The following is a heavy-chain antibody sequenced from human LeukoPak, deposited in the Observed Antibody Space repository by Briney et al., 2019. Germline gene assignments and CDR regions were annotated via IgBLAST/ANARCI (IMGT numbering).Heavy chain of an antibody. J-gene: IGHJ3*02. Sequence: SETLSLTCTVSGGSISSGGYYWSWIRQHPGKGLEWIGYIYYSGSTYYNPSLKSRVTISVDTSKNQFSLKLSSVTAADTAVYYCARAMTTVGPDAFDIWGQGTMVTVPS. CDR2: IYYSGST. CDR1: GGSISSGGYY. V-gene: IGHV4-31*03. D-gene: IGHD4-17*01. CDR3: ARAMTTVGPDAFDI.